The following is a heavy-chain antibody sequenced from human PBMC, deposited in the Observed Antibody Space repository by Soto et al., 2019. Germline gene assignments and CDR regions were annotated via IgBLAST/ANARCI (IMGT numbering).Heavy chain of an antibody. Sequence: SGGSLRLSCAASGFTFSSYAMSWVRQAPGRGLEWVSAISGSGGSTYYADSVKGRFTISRDNSKNTLYLQMNSLRAEDTAVYYCAKDRWATMIVVVIDTDYYYGMDVWGQGTTVTVSS. V-gene: IGHV3-23*01. CDR1: GFTFSSYA. J-gene: IGHJ6*02. CDR3: AKDRWATMIVVVIDTDYYYGMDV. CDR2: ISGSGGST. D-gene: IGHD3-22*01.